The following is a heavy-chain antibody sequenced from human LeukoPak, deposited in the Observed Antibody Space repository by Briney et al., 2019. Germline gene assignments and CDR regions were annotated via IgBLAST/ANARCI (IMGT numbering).Heavy chain of an antibody. CDR2: ISSSGSTI. Sequence: GGSLRLSCAASGFTFSDYYMSWIRQAPGKGLEWVSYISSSGSTIYYADSVKGRFTISRDNAKNSLYLQMNSLRAEDTAVYYCASLHLYYYDSSGYPPDWGQGTLVTVSS. V-gene: IGHV3-11*01. D-gene: IGHD3-22*01. CDR1: GFTFSDYY. CDR3: ASLHLYYYDSSGYPPD. J-gene: IGHJ4*02.